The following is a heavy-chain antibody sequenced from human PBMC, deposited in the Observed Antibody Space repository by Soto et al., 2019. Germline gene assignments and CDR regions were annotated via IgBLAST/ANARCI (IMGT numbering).Heavy chain of an antibody. D-gene: IGHD1-26*01. CDR1: GGSISSYY. J-gene: IGHJ4*02. Sequence: SETLSLTCTVSGGSISSYYWSWIRQPPGKGLEWIGYIYYSGSTNYNPSLKSRVTISVDTSKNQFSLKLSSVTAADTAVYYCPRGGGIADYWGQGTLVTVSS. V-gene: IGHV4-59*01. CDR2: IYYSGST. CDR3: PRGGGIADY.